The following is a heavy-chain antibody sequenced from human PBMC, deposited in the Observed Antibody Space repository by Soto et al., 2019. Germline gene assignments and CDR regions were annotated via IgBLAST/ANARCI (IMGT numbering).Heavy chain of an antibody. CDR1: GGSISSYY. CDR2: IYYSGST. V-gene: IGHV4-59*01. J-gene: IGHJ4*02. D-gene: IGHD6-13*01. Sequence: SETLSLTCTVSGGSISSYYWSWIRQPPGKGLEWIGYIYYSGSTNYNPSLKSRVTISVDTSKNQFSLKLSSVTAADTAVYYCAREVPAALSDYFDYWGQGTLVTVSS. CDR3: AREVPAALSDYFDY.